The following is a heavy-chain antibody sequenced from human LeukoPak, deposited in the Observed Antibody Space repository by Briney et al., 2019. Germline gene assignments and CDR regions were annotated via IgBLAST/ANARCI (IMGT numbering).Heavy chain of an antibody. V-gene: IGHV4-34*01. CDR2: INHTGST. D-gene: IGHD4-17*01. CDR1: GGPLSGYY. Sequence: SETLSLTCVVCGGPLSGYYWSWIRQTPGKGLEWIGEINHTGSTNYNPSLRSRVTMSVDTTQKQLSLKLTSVTAADTAVYYCALDYGMFLDGMDVWGQGTTVTVSS. J-gene: IGHJ6*02. CDR3: ALDYGMFLDGMDV.